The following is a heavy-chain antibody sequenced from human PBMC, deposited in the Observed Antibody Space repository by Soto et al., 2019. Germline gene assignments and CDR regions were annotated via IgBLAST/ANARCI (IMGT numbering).Heavy chain of an antibody. Sequence: QVQLEQSGAEVKKPGSSVKVSCKASGGTFRTAAISWVRQAPGPGLEWKGGIMPVFRTPDYAQKFQGRVTITADESTNTAYMELSGLRSDDTAVYYCARENDRPQLGGNYYYILDVWGQGTTITVSS. CDR3: ARENDRPQLGGNYYYILDV. D-gene: IGHD3-3*02. V-gene: IGHV1-69*12. CDR1: GGTFRTAA. J-gene: IGHJ6*02. CDR2: IMPVFRTP.